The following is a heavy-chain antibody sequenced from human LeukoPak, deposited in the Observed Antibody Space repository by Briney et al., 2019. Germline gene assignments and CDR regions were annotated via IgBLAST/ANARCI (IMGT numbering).Heavy chain of an antibody. J-gene: IGHJ5*02. CDR2: IYYSGST. D-gene: IGHD3-3*01. V-gene: IGHV4-59*11. CDR1: GGFISSHY. Sequence: PSETLSLTCIVTGGFISSHYWSWIRQPPGKGLEWIGYIYYSGSTNYNPSLKSRVPISVDTSKNQFSLKLSSVTSADTAVYYCARDTPTRGYYDFWSGPQVGWFDPWGQGTLVTVSS. CDR3: ARDTPTRGYYDFWSGPQVGWFDP.